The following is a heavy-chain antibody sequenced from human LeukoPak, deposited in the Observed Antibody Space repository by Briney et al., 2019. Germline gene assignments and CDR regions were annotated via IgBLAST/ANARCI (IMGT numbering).Heavy chain of an antibody. CDR1: GFIFSGYE. CDR3: ARQIYGGDY. Sequence: GGSLRLSCAASGFIFSGYEMNWVRQAPGKGLEWISYISGTGSITYYADPVKGRFTISRDNAKNSLYLQMNSLRAEDTAVYCCARQIYGGDYWGQGTLVTVSS. V-gene: IGHV3-48*03. J-gene: IGHJ4*02. D-gene: IGHD3-16*01. CDR2: ISGTGSIT.